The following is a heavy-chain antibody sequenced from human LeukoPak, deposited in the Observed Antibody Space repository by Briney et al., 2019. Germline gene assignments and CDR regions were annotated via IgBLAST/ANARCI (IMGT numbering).Heavy chain of an antibody. CDR2: ISGSGDRT. Sequence: GGSLRLSCEASGFTFSNYAMNWVRQAPGKGLGWVSGISGSGDRTYYADSVKGRFTISRDNSKNTLYLQMNSLTDDDSAVYYCAKDRIPVAGRQDIWDYWGQGTLVTVSS. CDR3: AKDRIPVAGRQDIWDY. V-gene: IGHV3-23*01. J-gene: IGHJ4*02. CDR1: GFTFSNYA. D-gene: IGHD6-19*01.